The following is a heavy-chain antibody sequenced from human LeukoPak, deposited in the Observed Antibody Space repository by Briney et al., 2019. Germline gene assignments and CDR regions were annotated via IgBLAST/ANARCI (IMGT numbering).Heavy chain of an antibody. CDR3: AKDRGRGYCSSTSCYRYYYGMDV. V-gene: IGHV3-30*18. CDR2: ISYDGSNK. J-gene: IGHJ6*02. Sequence: GRSLRLSCAASGFTFSSYGMHWVRQAPGKGLEWVAVISYDGSNKCYADSVKGRFTISRDNSKNTLYLQMNSLRAEDTAVYYCAKDRGRGYCSSTSCYRYYYGMDVWGQGTTVTVSS. D-gene: IGHD2-2*01. CDR1: GFTFSSYG.